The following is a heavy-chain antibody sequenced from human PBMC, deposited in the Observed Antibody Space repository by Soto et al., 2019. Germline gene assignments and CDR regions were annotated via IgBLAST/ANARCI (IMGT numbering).Heavy chain of an antibody. J-gene: IGHJ5*02. CDR3: ARHNYGGGFHP. CDR2: IYGSGST. D-gene: IGHD4-17*01. V-gene: IGHV4-59*08. CDR1: GGSISNYF. Sequence: SETLSLTCTVSGGSISNYFWSWIRQPPGKGLEWIGFIYGSGSTNYNPSHKSRVTISLETSKSQYSLKLTSLTAADMAVYHCARHNYGGGFHPWGQGTLVTVS.